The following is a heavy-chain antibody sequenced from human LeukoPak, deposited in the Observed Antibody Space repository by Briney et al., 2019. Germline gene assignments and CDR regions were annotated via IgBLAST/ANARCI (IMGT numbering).Heavy chain of an antibody. CDR2: ISGPSSHT. Sequence: GGSLRLSCVASGFTFSGFAMIWVRQAPGKGLQWVSAISGPSSHTYYADSVKGRFTISRDNAKNSLYLQMNSLRAEDTAVYYCARMFDSGSYYTGYFDSWGQGTLVTVSS. D-gene: IGHD6-19*01. CDR3: ARMFDSGSYYTGYFDS. CDR1: GFTFSGFA. J-gene: IGHJ4*02. V-gene: IGHV3-21*01.